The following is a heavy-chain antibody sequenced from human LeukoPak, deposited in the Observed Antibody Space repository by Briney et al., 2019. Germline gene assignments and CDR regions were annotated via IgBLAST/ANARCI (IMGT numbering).Heavy chain of an antibody. D-gene: IGHD3-22*01. Sequence: PGGSLRPSSAASVVTSTTYAITTVPQAPGKGLEWVSDLGGSSDYTYYADSVKGRFTVSKDNSQNTLSLQMNSLRAEDTAVYYCERKSRHFESSGYFDYWGQGTLVTVSS. CDR2: LGGSSDYT. CDR3: ERKSRHFESSGYFDY. CDR1: VVTSTTYA. J-gene: IGHJ4*02. V-gene: IGHV3-23*01.